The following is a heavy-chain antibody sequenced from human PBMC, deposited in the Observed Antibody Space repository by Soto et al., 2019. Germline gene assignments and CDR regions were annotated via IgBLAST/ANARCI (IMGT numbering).Heavy chain of an antibody. D-gene: IGHD6-13*01. J-gene: IGHJ4*02. CDR1: GFTFKTYA. CDR3: AKSPVTHAAAGRGGGGYFYY. CDR2: IRGSGGST. Sequence: EVQLLESGGGLVQPGGSLRLSCAASGFTFKTYAMTWVRQAPGTGLEWVSAIRGSGGSTYYADSVKGRFTISRDNSKNTLYLQMNSQRAEDTAVYYCAKSPVTHAAAGRGGGGYFYYWCQGTLGTVAS. V-gene: IGHV3-23*01.